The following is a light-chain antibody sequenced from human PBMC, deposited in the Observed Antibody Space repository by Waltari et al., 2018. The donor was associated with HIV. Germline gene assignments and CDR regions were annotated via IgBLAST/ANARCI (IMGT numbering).Light chain of an antibody. Sequence: QSALTQPPSASGSPGQSVTISCTGTSSDVGGYNYVSWYQQHPGKAPRPVIYAFTKRASGVPDGFFGSKSGNTAALTVSGLQGDDEADYYYSSYAGSNTYVFGTGTKVTVL. V-gene: IGLV2-8*01. J-gene: IGLJ1*01. CDR2: AFT. CDR3: SSYAGSNTYV. CDR1: SSDVGGYNY.